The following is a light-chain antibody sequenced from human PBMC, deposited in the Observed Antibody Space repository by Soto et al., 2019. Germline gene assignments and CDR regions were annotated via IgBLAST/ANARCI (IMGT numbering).Light chain of an antibody. Sequence: QSALTQPASVSGSPGQSITISCTGTSSDVGSYNLVSWYQQHPGTAPTLLIYEVTKRPPGVSSRFSGSKSGNTASLTISVLQTEDEADYYCCSYAGTNTVIFGGGTKLTVL. J-gene: IGLJ2*01. CDR1: SSDVGSYNL. CDR3: CSYAGTNTVI. V-gene: IGLV2-23*02. CDR2: EVT.